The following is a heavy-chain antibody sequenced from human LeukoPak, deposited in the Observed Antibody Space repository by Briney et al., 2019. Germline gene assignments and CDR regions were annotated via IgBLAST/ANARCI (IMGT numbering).Heavy chain of an antibody. D-gene: IGHD3-22*01. CDR1: GFTIRNYA. CDR3: ASSFVDSSGYYYFDY. Sequence: GRSLRLSCAASGFTIRNYAMHWVRQAPGKGLEWVAVIWYDGSNKYYADSVKGRFTISRDNSKNTLYLQMNSLRAEDTAVYYCASSFVDSSGYYYFDYWGQGTLVTVSS. CDR2: IWYDGSNK. V-gene: IGHV3-33*08. J-gene: IGHJ4*02.